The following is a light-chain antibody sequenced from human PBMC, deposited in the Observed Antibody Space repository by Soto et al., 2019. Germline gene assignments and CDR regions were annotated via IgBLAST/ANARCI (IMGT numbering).Light chain of an antibody. CDR1: QSISSW. Sequence: DIPMTQSPSTLSASVGDRVTITCRASQSISSWLAWYQQKPGKAPKLLIYDASSLESGVPSRFSGSGSGTEFTLTISSLQPDDFATYYYQQYNSGITFGQGTRLEIK. CDR3: QQYNSGIT. V-gene: IGKV1-5*01. CDR2: DAS. J-gene: IGKJ5*01.